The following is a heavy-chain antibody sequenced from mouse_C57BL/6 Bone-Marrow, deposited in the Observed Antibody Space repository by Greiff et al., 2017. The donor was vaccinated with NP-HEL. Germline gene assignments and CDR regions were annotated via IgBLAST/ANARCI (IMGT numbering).Heavy chain of an antibody. V-gene: IGHV14-3*01. D-gene: IGHD2-2*01. J-gene: IGHJ2*01. CDR3: ARHLWFVDLYFDY. CDR1: GFNIKNTY. Sequence: EVMLVESVAELVRPGASVKLSCTASGFNIKNTYMHWVKQRPEQGLEWIGRIDPANGNTKYAPKFQGKATITADTSSNTAYLQLSSLTSEDTAIYYCARHLWFVDLYFDYWGQGTTLTVSS. CDR2: IDPANGNT.